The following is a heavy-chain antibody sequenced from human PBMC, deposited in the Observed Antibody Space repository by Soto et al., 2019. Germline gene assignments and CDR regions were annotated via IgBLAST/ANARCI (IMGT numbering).Heavy chain of an antibody. CDR1: GYTFTGYY. CDR3: ARPWGLGYCSGGSCYPNWFDP. D-gene: IGHD2-15*01. J-gene: IGHJ5*02. Sequence: ASVKVSCKASGYTFTGYYMHWVREAPGQGLELMGWINPNSGGTNYAQKFQGRVTMTRDTSISTAYMELSRLRSDDTAVYYCARPWGLGYCSGGSCYPNWFDPWGQGTLVTVYS. CDR2: INPNSGGT. V-gene: IGHV1-2*02.